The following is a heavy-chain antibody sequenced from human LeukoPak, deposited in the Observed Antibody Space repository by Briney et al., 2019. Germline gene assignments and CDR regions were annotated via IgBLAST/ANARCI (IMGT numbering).Heavy chain of an antibody. CDR1: GFSFSIYA. V-gene: IGHV3-23*01. Sequence: PGGSLRLSCAASGFSFSIYAMTWVRQAPGKGLEWVSAISGSGGTTYYADSVKGRFTISRDNSKNPLYLQMNSLRAEDTAVYYCANMCPSTSCPPQDYWGQGTLVTVSS. D-gene: IGHD2-2*01. J-gene: IGHJ4*02. CDR3: ANMCPSTSCPPQDY. CDR2: ISGSGGTT.